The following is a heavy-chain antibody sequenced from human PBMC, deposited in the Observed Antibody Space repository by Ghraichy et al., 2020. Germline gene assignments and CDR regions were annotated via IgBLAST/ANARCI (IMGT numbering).Heavy chain of an antibody. CDR3: ARSSVDTAMAFDY. Sequence: SQTLSLTCTVSGGSISSYYWSWIRQPPGKGLEWIGYIYYSGNTNYNPSLKSRVTISVDTSKNQFSLKLSSVTAADTAVYYCARSSVDTAMAFDYWGQGTLVTVSS. CDR2: IYYSGNT. CDR1: GGSISSYY. D-gene: IGHD5-18*01. J-gene: IGHJ4*02. V-gene: IGHV4-59*01.